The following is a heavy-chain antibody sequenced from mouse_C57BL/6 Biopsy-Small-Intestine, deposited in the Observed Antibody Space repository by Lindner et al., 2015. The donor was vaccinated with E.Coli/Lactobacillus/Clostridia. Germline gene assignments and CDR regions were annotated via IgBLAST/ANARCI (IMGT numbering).Heavy chain of an antibody. D-gene: IGHD2-4*01. Sequence: VQLQESGAELVKPGASVKLSCTASGFNIKEYYMHWVNQRTEQGLEWIGRIDPGDGETKYGPKFQDKATITADTSSNTAYLQLRSLTSEDTAVYYCARGDDYLFTYWGQGTLVTVSA. CDR2: IDPGDGET. CDR1: GFNIKEYY. CDR3: ARGDDYLFTY. V-gene: IGHV14-2*01. J-gene: IGHJ3*01.